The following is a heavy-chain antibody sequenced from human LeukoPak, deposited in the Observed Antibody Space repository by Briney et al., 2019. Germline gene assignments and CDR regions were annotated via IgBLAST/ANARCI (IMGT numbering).Heavy chain of an antibody. CDR3: ASSIAAASIGQNTFDI. Sequence: GESLKISCKGSGYSFSTYRISWVRQMPGKGLEWMGKIDPSDFYTDYSPSFQDHVTISADTSISTAFLQWSSLKTSDTAIYYCASSIAAASIGQNTFDIWGQGTVVAVSS. V-gene: IGHV5-10-1*01. D-gene: IGHD6-13*01. J-gene: IGHJ3*02. CDR1: GYSFSTYR. CDR2: IDPSDFYT.